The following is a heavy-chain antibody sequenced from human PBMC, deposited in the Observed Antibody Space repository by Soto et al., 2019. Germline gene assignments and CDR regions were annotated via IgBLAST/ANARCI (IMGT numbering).Heavy chain of an antibody. V-gene: IGHV1-3*01. Sequence: ASVKVSCNASGYTFTSYAMHWVRQAPGQRLEWMGWINAGNGNTKYSQKFQGRVTITRDTSASTAYMELSSLRSEDTAVYYCARALGYCSGGSCYSWFDPWGQGTLVTVSS. CDR1: GYTFTSYA. CDR3: ARALGYCSGGSCYSWFDP. CDR2: INAGNGNT. D-gene: IGHD2-15*01. J-gene: IGHJ5*02.